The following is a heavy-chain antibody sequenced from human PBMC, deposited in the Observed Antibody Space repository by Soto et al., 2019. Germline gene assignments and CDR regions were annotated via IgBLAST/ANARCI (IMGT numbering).Heavy chain of an antibody. J-gene: IGHJ4*02. D-gene: IGHD2-15*01. Sequence: GGSLRLSCAASGFTFSSYAMSWVRQAPGKGLEWVSAISGSGGSTYYADSVKGRFTISRDNSKNTLYLQMNSLRAEDTALYYCAKDDIVVVVAAILDYWGQGTLVTVSS. V-gene: IGHV3-23*01. CDR2: ISGSGGST. CDR3: AKDDIVVVVAAILDY. CDR1: GFTFSSYA.